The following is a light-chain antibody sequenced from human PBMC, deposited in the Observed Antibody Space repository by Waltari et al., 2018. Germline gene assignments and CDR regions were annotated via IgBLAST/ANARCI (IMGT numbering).Light chain of an antibody. CDR1: QSLLYSSNNKNS. Sequence: DIVMTQSPDSLAVSLGARATINCKSSQSLLYSSNNKNSLAWYQHKPGQPPKLLIYWASSRESWVPDRFSASGSGTDFTLTISSLQAEDVAVYYCQQYYSTPLTFGGGTKVEIK. CDR3: QQYYSTPLT. V-gene: IGKV4-1*01. J-gene: IGKJ4*01. CDR2: WAS.